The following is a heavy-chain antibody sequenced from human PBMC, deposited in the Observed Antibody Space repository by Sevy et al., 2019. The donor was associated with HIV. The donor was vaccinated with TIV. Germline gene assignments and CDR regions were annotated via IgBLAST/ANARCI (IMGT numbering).Heavy chain of an antibody. CDR3: ARAPPVRSGDDSLNWFAP. Sequence: SETLSLTCTVSGGSISAYHWSWIRQPPGKGLEWIGYIHYTGSTTYNPSLESRVTISVDTSKNQFPLKLGSVTAADTAVYYCARAPPVRSGDDSLNWFAPWGQGTLVTVSS. D-gene: IGHD5-12*01. V-gene: IGHV4-59*01. CDR1: GGSISAYH. J-gene: IGHJ5*02. CDR2: IHYTGST.